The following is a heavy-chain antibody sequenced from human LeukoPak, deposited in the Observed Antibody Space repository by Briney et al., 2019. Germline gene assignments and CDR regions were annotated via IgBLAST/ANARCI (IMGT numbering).Heavy chain of an antibody. J-gene: IGHJ1*01. D-gene: IGHD2-15*01. Sequence: PSETLSLTCAVSGGSISSSNWWSWVRQPPGKGLEWIGEIYHSRSTNYNPSLKSRVTISVDKSKNQFSLKLSSVTAADTAVYYCADSCSGGSCHRHLGQGTLVTVSS. CDR2: IYHSRST. V-gene: IGHV4-4*02. CDR3: ADSCSGGSCHRH. CDR1: GGSISSSNW.